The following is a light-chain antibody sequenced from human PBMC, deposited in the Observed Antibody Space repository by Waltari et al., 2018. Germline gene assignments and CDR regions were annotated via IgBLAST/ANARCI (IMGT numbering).Light chain of an antibody. V-gene: IGLV2-11*02. Sequence: QSALTQPRSVSGTPGPSATISCTRPVSDVGKSNYVSWYQQHPGEPPKPVIYDVTNRPSGVPARFSGSKAGNSASLTVSGLQSEDEADYYCCSYAGTWVFGGGTKLTVL. J-gene: IGLJ3*02. CDR2: DVT. CDR1: VSDVGKSNY. CDR3: CSYAGTWV.